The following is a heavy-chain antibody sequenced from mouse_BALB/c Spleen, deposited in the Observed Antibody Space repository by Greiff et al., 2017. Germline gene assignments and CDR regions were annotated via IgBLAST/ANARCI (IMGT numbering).Heavy chain of an antibody. CDR3: TKDYGSSFFAY. V-gene: IGHV6-6*02. CDR1: GFTFSNYW. CDR2: IRLKSNNYAT. J-gene: IGHJ3*01. Sequence: EVQLVESGGGLVQPGGSMKLSCVASGFTFSNYWMNWVRQSPEKGLEWVAEIRLKSNNYATHYAESVKGRFTISRDDSKSSVYLQMNNLRAEDTGIYYCTKDYGSSFFAYWGQGTLVTVSA. D-gene: IGHD1-1*01.